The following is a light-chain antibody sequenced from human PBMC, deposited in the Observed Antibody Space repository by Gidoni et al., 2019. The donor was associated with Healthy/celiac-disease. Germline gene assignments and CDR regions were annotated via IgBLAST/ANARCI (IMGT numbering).Light chain of an antibody. J-gene: IGKJ1*01. V-gene: IGKV3D-7*01. CDR1: QSVSSNY. CDR2: GAS. CDR3: QQDYNLPP. Sequence: PGERVTLSCRASQSVSSNYLTWYQQKPGQAPRLLIYGASTRATSIPARFSGSGSGTDFTLTISSLQPEDFAVYYCQQDYNLPPVGQXTKVEIK.